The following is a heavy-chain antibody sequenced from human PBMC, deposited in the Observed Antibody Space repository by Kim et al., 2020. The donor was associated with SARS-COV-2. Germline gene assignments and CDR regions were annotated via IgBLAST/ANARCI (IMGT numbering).Heavy chain of an antibody. CDR2: IKSKTDGGTT. J-gene: IGHJ5*02. CDR3: TTAPFPSGGDCYSIP. D-gene: IGHD2-21*02. Sequence: GGSLRLSCAASGFTFSNAWMSWVRQAPGKGLEWVGRIKSKTDGGTTDYAAPVKGRFTISRDDSKNTLYLQMNSLKTEDTAVYYCTTAPFPSGGDCYSIPWGQGTLVTVSS. V-gene: IGHV3-15*01. CDR1: GFTFSNAW.